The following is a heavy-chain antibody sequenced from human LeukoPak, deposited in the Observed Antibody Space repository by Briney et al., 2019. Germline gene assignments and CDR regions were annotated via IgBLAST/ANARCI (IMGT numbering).Heavy chain of an antibody. CDR2: IWYDGSNK. J-gene: IGHJ5*02. D-gene: IGHD2-2*01. Sequence: GGSLRLSCAASGFSFSSYGMHWVRQAPGKGLEWVAVIWYDGSNKYYADSVKGRFTISRDNSKNTLYLQMNSLRAEDTAVYYCAAFVPAADTTSGNNWFDPWGQGTLVTVSS. CDR1: GFSFSSYG. CDR3: AAFVPAADTTSGNNWFDP. V-gene: IGHV3-33*08.